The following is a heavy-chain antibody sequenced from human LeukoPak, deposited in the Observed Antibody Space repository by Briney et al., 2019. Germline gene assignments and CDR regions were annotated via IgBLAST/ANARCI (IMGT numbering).Heavy chain of an antibody. J-gene: IGHJ4*02. CDR3: ARGHDYYDSSGYDSIGYYFDY. CDR1: GGSISSGGYY. V-gene: IGHV4-31*03. CDR2: IYYSGST. D-gene: IGHD3-22*01. Sequence: PSQTLSLTYTVSGGSISSGGYYWSWIRQHPGKGLEWIGYIYYSGSTYYNPSLKSRVTISVDTSKNQFSLKLSSVTAADTAVYYCARGHDYYDSSGYDSIGYYFDYWGQGTLVTVSS.